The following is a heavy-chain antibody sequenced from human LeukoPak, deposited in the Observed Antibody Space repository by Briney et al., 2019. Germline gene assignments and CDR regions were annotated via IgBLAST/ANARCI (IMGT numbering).Heavy chain of an antibody. CDR1: GLTFSSHW. CDR3: ARGEQEMATMSIDY. D-gene: IGHD5-24*01. CDR2: ITNDGSST. Sequence: SGGSLRLSCAASGLTFSSHWMHWVRQAPGKGLVWVSRITNDGSSTTYADSVKGRFTISRDNAKNSLYLQMNSLRAEDTAVYYCARGEQEMATMSIDYWGQGTLVTVSS. J-gene: IGHJ4*02. V-gene: IGHV3-74*01.